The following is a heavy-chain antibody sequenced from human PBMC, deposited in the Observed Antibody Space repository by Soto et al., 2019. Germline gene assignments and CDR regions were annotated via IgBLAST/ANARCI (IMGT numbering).Heavy chain of an antibody. CDR1: GFTVRNNY. J-gene: IGHJ3*02. Sequence: EVQLVESGGGLVQPGGSLRLSCAASGFTVRNNYMSWVRQAPGRGLEWVSVSYSGGSTQYSDSGKGRFTISRDNSKNALSLQMNCLRAEDTAVYYFAGGPFPHCGDDCSYDAFDIWGKGTMVTVSS. D-gene: IGHD2-21*01. V-gene: IGHV3-53*04. CDR2: SYSGGST. CDR3: AGGPFPHCGDDCSYDAFDI.